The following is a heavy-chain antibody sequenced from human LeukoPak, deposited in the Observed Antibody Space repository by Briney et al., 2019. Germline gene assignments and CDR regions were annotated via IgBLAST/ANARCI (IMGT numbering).Heavy chain of an antibody. D-gene: IGHD3-22*01. CDR2: IYYSGST. CDR3: ARLDTCSGYLYYFDY. V-gene: IGHV4-39*01. CDR1: GGSISSSSYY. Sequence: SETLSLTCTVSGGSISSSSYYWGWIRQPPGKGLEWIGSIYYSGSTYYNPSLKSRVTISVDTSKNQFSLKLSSVTAADTAVYYCARLDTCSGYLYYFDYWGQGTLVTVSS. J-gene: IGHJ4*02.